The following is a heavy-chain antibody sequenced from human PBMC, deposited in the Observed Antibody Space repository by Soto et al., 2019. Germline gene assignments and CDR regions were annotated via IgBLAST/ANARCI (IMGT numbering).Heavy chain of an antibody. J-gene: IGHJ5*02. D-gene: IGHD3-22*01. V-gene: IGHV3-23*01. CDR1: GVTFSSYG. CDR2: ISGSGGST. CDR3: AKLRRYYDSSGYLPS. Sequence: GGSLRLSCAASGVTFSSYGMHLVRQAPGKGLEWVSAISGSGGSTYYADSVKGRFTISRDNSKNTLYLQMNSLRAEDTAVYYCAKLRRYYDSSGYLPSWGQGTLVTVSS.